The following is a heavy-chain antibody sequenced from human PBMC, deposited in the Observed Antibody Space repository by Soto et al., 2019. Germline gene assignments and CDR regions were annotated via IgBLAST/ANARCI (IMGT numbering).Heavy chain of an antibody. Sequence: SETLSLTCTVSGGSISSGDYYWTWIRQPPGKGLEWLGYIYYGGTTYYNPSLKSRLTMSIDTSKNQFSLKLNSLTAADTAVYYCARDRRWLSRGPNNWFDPWGQGALVTVSS. V-gene: IGHV4-30-4*08. CDR3: ARDRRWLSRGPNNWFDP. D-gene: IGHD2-21*01. J-gene: IGHJ5*02. CDR2: IYYGGTT. CDR1: GGSISSGDYY.